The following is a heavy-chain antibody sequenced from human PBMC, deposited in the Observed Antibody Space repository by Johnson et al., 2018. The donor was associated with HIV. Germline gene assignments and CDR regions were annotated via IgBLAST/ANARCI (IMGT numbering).Heavy chain of an antibody. CDR1: GFTFSDYY. J-gene: IGHJ3*02. CDR3: ARDSPWELTAFDI. Sequence: QVQLVESGGGLVKPGGSLRLSCAASGFTFSDYYMSWIRQAPGKGLEWVSYISSSGSTIYYADPVKRRFTISRDNAKNSLYLQMNSLSAEDTAVYYCARDSPWELTAFDIWGQGTMVTVSS. V-gene: IGHV3-11*04. D-gene: IGHD1-26*01. CDR2: ISSSGSTI.